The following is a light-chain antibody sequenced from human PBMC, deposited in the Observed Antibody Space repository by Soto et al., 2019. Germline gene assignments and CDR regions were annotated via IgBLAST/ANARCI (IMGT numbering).Light chain of an antibody. V-gene: IGKV3-11*01. CDR3: QQRSNGLWT. CDR1: QGVVSY. J-gene: IGKJ1*01. CDR2: DTS. Sequence: EIVLTQSPATLSLSPGQRATLYCRATQGVVSYLNWYQQKPGQAPRLLIYDTSTRATGIPARFSGSGSVTDFTLTISSLDPEDFAVYYCQQRSNGLWTFGQGTKVDIK.